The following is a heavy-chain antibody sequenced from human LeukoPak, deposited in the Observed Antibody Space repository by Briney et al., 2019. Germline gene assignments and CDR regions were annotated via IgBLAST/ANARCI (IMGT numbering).Heavy chain of an antibody. Sequence: GGSLRLSCAASGFTVSSNYMSWVRQAPGKGLEWVSIIYSGGSTYYADSVKGRFTIPRDNSKNTLYLQMNSLRAEDTAVYYCAKDPRYSSGWYWGQGTLVTVSS. CDR1: GFTVSSNY. CDR2: IYSGGST. CDR3: AKDPRYSSGWY. D-gene: IGHD6-19*01. V-gene: IGHV3-53*01. J-gene: IGHJ4*02.